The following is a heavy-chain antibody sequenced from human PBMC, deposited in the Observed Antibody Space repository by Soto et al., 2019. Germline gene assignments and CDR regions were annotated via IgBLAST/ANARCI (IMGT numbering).Heavy chain of an antibody. Sequence: SGPTLVNPTQALTLTCTFSGFSLSTSGVGVGWIRQPPGKALEWLALIYWDDDKRYSPSLKSRLTITKDTSKNQVVLTMTNMDPVDTATYYCARSSYYDILTGYFGYWGQGTLVTVSS. V-gene: IGHV2-5*02. J-gene: IGHJ4*02. D-gene: IGHD3-9*01. CDR2: IYWDDDK. CDR3: ARSSYYDILTGYFGY. CDR1: GFSLSTSGVG.